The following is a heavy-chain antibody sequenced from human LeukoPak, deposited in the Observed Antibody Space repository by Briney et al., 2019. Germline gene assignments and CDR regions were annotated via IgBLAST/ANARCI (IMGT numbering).Heavy chain of an antibody. D-gene: IGHD3-22*01. Sequence: ASVKVSCKASGYIFTGYYIHWARQAPGQGLEWMGWINPNSGGTYYAQKFQGWVTMTRATSISTAYMELLRSDDTAVYYCARGIDDTSGYRAYYGMDVWGQGTTVSVSS. J-gene: IGHJ6*02. V-gene: IGHV1-2*04. CDR3: ARGIDDTSGYRAYYGMDV. CDR1: GYIFTGYY. CDR2: INPNSGGT.